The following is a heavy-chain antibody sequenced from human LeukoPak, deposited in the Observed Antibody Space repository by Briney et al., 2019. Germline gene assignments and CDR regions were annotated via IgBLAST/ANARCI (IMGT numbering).Heavy chain of an antibody. V-gene: IGHV3-74*01. CDR1: GFTFSTTW. J-gene: IGHJ4*02. CDR3: ATAGAFYFQN. Sequence: GGSLRLSCAASGFTFSTTWVHWVRQAPGQGLVWVSRIDGDARTIDYADSVKGRFIISRDNAKNTLYLQMNSLRPEDTAVYYCATAGAFYFQNWGQGTLVTVSS. D-gene: IGHD1-1*01. CDR2: IDGDARTI.